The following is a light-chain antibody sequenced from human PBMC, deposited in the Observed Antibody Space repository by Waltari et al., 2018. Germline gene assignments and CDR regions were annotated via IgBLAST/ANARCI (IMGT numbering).Light chain of an antibody. V-gene: IGLV2-14*01. CDR3: SSSFSGRAPVL. J-gene: IGLJ2*01. CDR2: KAG. CDR1: NSDVDGYNY. Sequence: QSALTQPASVSGSPGQSITIPCTGTNSDVDGYNYVSWYQHHPGKAPKLIIYKAGNRPSGVANRFSGSKSGNTASLTISGLQAEDEAHYYCSSSFSGRAPVLFGGGTKLTVL.